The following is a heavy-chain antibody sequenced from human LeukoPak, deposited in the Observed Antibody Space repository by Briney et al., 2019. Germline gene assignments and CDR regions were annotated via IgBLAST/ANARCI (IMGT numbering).Heavy chain of an antibody. CDR1: GGSISSSSYY. Sequence: SETLSLTCTVSGGSISSSSYYWGWIRQPPGKGLEWIGSIYYSGSTYYNPSLKSRVTISVDTSKNQFSLKLSSVTAAVTAVYYCARYCSSTSCYSRFDPWGQGTLVTVSS. CDR3: ARYCSSTSCYSRFDP. CDR2: IYYSGST. J-gene: IGHJ5*02. D-gene: IGHD2-2*01. V-gene: IGHV4-39*07.